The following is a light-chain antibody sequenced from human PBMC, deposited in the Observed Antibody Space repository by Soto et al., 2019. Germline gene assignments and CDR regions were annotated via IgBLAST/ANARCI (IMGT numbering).Light chain of an antibody. Sequence: EIVMTQSPATLSVSPGERATLSCRASQSVSSNLAWYQQKPGQAPRLLIYGASTRATGIPARFSGSGSGTEFTLTISSLQSEDFAVYYCQQYNNGPPALFGPGTKVDIK. CDR1: QSVSSN. V-gene: IGKV3-15*01. J-gene: IGKJ3*01. CDR3: QQYNNGPPAL. CDR2: GAS.